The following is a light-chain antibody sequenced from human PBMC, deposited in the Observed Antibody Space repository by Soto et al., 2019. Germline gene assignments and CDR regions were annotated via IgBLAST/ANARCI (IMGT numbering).Light chain of an antibody. CDR3: QQYGSSPSGR. CDR1: QSFGSTS. V-gene: IGKV3-20*01. Sequence: EFVLTQSPGTLSLSPGERATLSCRASQSFGSTSLAWYQQKPGQSPRLLIYGASSRATGIPDRFSGSGSGTDFPLTISRLAPEDFAVYYCQQYGSSPSGRFGQGTKVEI. J-gene: IGKJ1*01. CDR2: GAS.